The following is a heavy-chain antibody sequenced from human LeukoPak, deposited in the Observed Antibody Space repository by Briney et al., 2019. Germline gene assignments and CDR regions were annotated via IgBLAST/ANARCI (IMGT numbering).Heavy chain of an antibody. V-gene: IGHV3-11*01. D-gene: IGHD3-10*01. CDR1: GFTFSDYY. J-gene: IGHJ4*02. CDR3: ARAPTLHYYGSGSYAYYFDY. CDR2: ISTSGSTI. Sequence: PGGSLRLSCAASGFTFSDYYMSWIRQAPGKGLEWVSYISTSGSTIYYADSVKGRFTISRDNAKNSLYLQMNSLRAEDRAVYYCARAPTLHYYGSGSYAYYFDYWGQGTLVTVSS.